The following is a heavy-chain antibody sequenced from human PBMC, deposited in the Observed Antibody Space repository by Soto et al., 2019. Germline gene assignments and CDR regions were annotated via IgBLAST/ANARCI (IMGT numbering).Heavy chain of an antibody. D-gene: IGHD3-16*01. V-gene: IGHV4-59*12. CDR2: IYYSGST. CDR3: AREVGEFPPLTYPGNWFDP. Sequence: PSETLSLTCTVSGGSISSYYWSWIRQPPGKGLEWIGYIYYSGSTNYNPSLKSRVTISVDKSKNQFSLKLSSVTAADTAVYYCAREVGEFPPLTYPGNWFDPWGQGTLVTVSS. J-gene: IGHJ5*02. CDR1: GGSISSYY.